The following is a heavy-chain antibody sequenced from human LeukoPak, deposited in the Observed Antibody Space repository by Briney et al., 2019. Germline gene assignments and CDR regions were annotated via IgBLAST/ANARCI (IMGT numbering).Heavy chain of an antibody. CDR3: AKDYYYDSSGYYYGDAFDI. Sequence: GGSLRLSCAASGFTFSSYAMSWVRQAPGKGLEWVSTISGSGGTTYSADSVKGRFTISRDNSKNILYLQVNSLRAGDTAVYYCAKDYYYDSSGYYYGDAFDIWGQGTMVTVSS. CDR1: GFTFSSYA. J-gene: IGHJ3*02. D-gene: IGHD3-22*01. V-gene: IGHV3-23*01. CDR2: ISGSGGTT.